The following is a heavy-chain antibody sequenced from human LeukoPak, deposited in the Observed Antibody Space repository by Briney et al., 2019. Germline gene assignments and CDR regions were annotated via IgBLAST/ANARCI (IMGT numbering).Heavy chain of an antibody. CDR1: GYTFTSYD. J-gene: IGHJ4*02. Sequence: GASVKVSCKASGYTFTSYDINCVRQATGQGLEWMGWMNPNSGNTGYAQKFQGRVTMTRNTSISTAYMELSSLRSEDTAVYYCARGKAWRSYSSGWYGHYWGQGTLVTVSS. D-gene: IGHD6-19*01. V-gene: IGHV1-8*01. CDR3: ARGKAWRSYSSGWYGHY. CDR2: MNPNSGNT.